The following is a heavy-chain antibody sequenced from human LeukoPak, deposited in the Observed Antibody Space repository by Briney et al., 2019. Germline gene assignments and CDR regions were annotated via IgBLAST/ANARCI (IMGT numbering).Heavy chain of an antibody. Sequence: SETLSLTCTVSGGSISSGSYYWSWIRQPAGKGLEWIGRIYTSGSPNYNPSLKSRVTISVDTSKNQFSLKLSSVTAADTAVYYCARDYGTYRPYDYWGQGTLVTVSS. V-gene: IGHV4-61*02. CDR3: ARDYGTYRPYDY. CDR2: IYTSGSP. J-gene: IGHJ4*02. D-gene: IGHD4-17*01. CDR1: GGSISSGSYY.